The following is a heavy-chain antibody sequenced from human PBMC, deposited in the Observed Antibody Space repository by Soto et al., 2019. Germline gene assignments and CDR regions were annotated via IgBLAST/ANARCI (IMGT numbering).Heavy chain of an antibody. CDR3: ARAKTTVTTYYYGMDV. CDR1: GGSISSGGYY. Sequence: QVQLQESGPGLVKPSQTLSLTCTVSGGSISSGGYYWSWIRQHPGKGLEWIGYIYYSGSTYYNPSLKSRVTISVDTSKNQFSLKLSSVTAADTAVYYCARAKTTVTTYYYGMDVWGQGTTVTVSS. D-gene: IGHD4-17*01. V-gene: IGHV4-31*03. J-gene: IGHJ6*02. CDR2: IYYSGST.